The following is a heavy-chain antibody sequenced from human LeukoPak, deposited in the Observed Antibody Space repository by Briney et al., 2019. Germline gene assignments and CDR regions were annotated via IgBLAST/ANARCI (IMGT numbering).Heavy chain of an antibody. V-gene: IGHV3-23*01. CDR1: GFTFSSYS. J-gene: IGHJ4*02. D-gene: IGHD6-25*01. Sequence: PGGSLRLSCAASGFTFSSYSMNWVRQAPGKGLEWVSTISGGGGVTFDADSVRGRFTISRDNSNNTLYLQMNSLRAEDTAVYYCAKDRGIGAATLDFEYWGQGTLVTVSS. CDR2: ISGGGGVT. CDR3: AKDRGIGAATLDFEY.